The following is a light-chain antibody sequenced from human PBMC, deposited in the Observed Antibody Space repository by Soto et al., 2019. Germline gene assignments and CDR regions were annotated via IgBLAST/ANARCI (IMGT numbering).Light chain of an antibody. V-gene: IGKV3-20*01. CDR2: GAS. CDR3: QQYGSSPPYT. Sequence: EIVLTQSPGTLSLSPGEKATLSCRASQSVSSSYLAWYQQKPGQAPRLLIYGASSRATGIPDRFSGSGSGTDFTLNISRLEPEDFAVYYWQQYGSSPPYTFGQGTKLEIK. CDR1: QSVSSSY. J-gene: IGKJ2*01.